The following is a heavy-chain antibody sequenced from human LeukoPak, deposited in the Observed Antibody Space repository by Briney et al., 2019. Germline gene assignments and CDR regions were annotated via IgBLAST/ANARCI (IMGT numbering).Heavy chain of an antibody. Sequence: GGSLRLSCAASGFTFITYWMTWVRQAPGKGLEWVANLKQDGSEEYYVDSVKGRFTISRDNAKNSLYLQMNSLRAEDTAVYYCARDYRSSSGRSIDYWGQGTLVTVSS. CDR1: GFTFITYW. CDR2: LKQDGSEE. D-gene: IGHD6-6*01. CDR3: ARDYRSSSGRSIDY. V-gene: IGHV3-7*01. J-gene: IGHJ4*02.